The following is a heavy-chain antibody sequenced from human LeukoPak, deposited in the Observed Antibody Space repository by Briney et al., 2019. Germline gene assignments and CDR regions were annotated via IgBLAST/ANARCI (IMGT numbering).Heavy chain of an antibody. V-gene: IGHV3-30*02. CDR2: IRYDGSNK. CDR1: GFTFSSYG. CDR3: VRQNQYDFWSGSFDY. J-gene: IGHJ4*02. D-gene: IGHD3-3*01. Sequence: GGSLRLSCAASGFTFSSYGMHWVRQAPGKGLEWVAFIRYDGSNKYYADSVKGRFTISRDNSKDTLYLQMNSLRAEDTAVYYCVRQNQYDFWSGSFDYWGQGTLVTVSS.